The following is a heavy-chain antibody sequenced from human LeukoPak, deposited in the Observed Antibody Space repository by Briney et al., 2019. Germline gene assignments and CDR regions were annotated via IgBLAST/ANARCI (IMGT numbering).Heavy chain of an antibody. J-gene: IGHJ6*03. V-gene: IGHV1-69*05. Sequence: SVKVSCKASGGTFSNYAISWVRQAPGQGLEWMGGIIPIFGTANYAQKFQGRVTITTDESTSTAYMELSSLRSEDTAVYYCARETFRYCSSTSCYTDYYYYYMDVWGKGTTVTVSS. CDR2: IIPIFGTA. CDR3: ARETFRYCSSTSCYTDYYYYYMDV. CDR1: GGTFSNYA. D-gene: IGHD2-2*02.